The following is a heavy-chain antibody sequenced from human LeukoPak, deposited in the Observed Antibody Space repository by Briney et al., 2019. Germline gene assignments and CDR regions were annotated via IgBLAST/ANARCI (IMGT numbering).Heavy chain of an antibody. CDR2: IHPNSGAT. V-gene: IGHV1-2*02. D-gene: IGHD5-18*01. J-gene: IGHJ6*02. CDR3: ARNTAPGYGLDV. Sequence: ASVKVSCKASGYTFTGYYIHWVRQAPGQGFEWMGWIHPNSGATGYAQNFQGRVTMTRDTSISTAYMDLSRLRSDDTAVYYCARNTAPGYGLDVSGQGTPVTVSS. CDR1: GYTFTGYY.